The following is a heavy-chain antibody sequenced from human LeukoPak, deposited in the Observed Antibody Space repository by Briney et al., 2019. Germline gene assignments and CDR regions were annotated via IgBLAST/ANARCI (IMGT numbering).Heavy chain of an antibody. CDR3: ASGWQWLPN. Sequence: GGSLRLSCAASGFTFRSYWMHWVRRAPGKGLVWVSRINSDGSSTNYADSVKGRFTISRDNAENTLYLQMNSLRVEDTAVYYCASGWQWLPNWGQGTLVTVSS. J-gene: IGHJ4*02. V-gene: IGHV3-74*01. D-gene: IGHD6-19*01. CDR2: INSDGSST. CDR1: GFTFRSYW.